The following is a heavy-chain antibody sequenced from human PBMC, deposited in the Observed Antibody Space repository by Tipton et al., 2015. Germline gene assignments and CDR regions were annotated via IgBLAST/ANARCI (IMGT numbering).Heavy chain of an antibody. CDR1: GGSIDSYY. CDR2: IDFRGST. J-gene: IGHJ4*02. D-gene: IGHD3-22*01. Sequence: TLSLTCTVSGGSIDSYYWSWIRQPPGKRLEGIGYIDFRGSTEYNPSVKSRVSISVDRSKNQFSLRLNSVTAADKAVYFCARDAWAGDSRGFYYIDWGQGTLVRVSS. V-gene: IGHV4-59*01. CDR3: ARDAWAGDSRGFYYID.